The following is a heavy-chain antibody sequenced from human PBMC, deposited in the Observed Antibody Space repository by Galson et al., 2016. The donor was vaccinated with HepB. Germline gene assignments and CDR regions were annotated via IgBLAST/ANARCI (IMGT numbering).Heavy chain of an antibody. CDR2: ISYDGSNK. CDR3: AKDFGRFCDSGSCFPLDC. D-gene: IGHD2-15*01. Sequence: SLRPSCAGSGFTFSYHGMHWVRQAPGKGLEWVAFISYDGSNKYYIDSVKGRFTISRDNSRDTLYLQMNSLRTEDTAVFYCAKDFGRFCDSGSCFPLDCWGPGTLVSVSS. J-gene: IGHJ4*02. V-gene: IGHV3-30*18. CDR1: GFTFSYHG.